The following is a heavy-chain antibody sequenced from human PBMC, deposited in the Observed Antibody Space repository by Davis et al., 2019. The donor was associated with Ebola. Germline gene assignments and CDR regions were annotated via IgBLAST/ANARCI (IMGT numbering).Heavy chain of an antibody. V-gene: IGHV1-24*01. J-gene: IGHJ4*02. CDR1: GYTLTELS. CDR2: FDPEDGET. CDR3: AGQKVTPSFDY. Sequence: AASVKVSCKVSGYTLTELSMHWVRQAPGKGLEWMGGFDPEDGETIYAQKLQGRVTMTTDTSTSTAYMELRSLKSDDTAVYYCAGQKVTPSFDYWGQGTLVTVSS. D-gene: IGHD2-21*02.